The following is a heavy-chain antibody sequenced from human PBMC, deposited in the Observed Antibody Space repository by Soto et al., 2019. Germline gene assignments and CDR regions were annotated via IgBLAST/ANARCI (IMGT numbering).Heavy chain of an antibody. CDR2: IWYDGSNK. Sequence: QVQLVESGGGVVQPGRSLRLSCAASGFTFSSYGIHWVRQAPGKGLEWVAVIWYDGSNKYYADSVKGRFTISRDNSKNPLYGKLPGLRAEDRVVYSCASAPPHLENFNYWGRGPLFPVSS. V-gene: IGHV3-33*01. CDR1: GFTFSSYG. D-gene: IGHD1-1*01. CDR3: ASAPPHLENFNY. J-gene: IGHJ4*02.